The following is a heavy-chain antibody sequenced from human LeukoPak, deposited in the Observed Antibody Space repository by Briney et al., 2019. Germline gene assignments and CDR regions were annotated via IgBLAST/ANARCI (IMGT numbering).Heavy chain of an antibody. CDR2: ISGSGTNT. CDR3: GRQGIYASGNLDY. CDR1: GFTFSSYA. Sequence: GGSLRLSCAASGFTFSSYAMSWVRQAPGKGLEWVSAISGSGTNTYYADSVKGRFTISRDNSKNTLYLQMNSLRAEDKAVYYCGRQGIYASGNLDYWGQGTLVTVSS. D-gene: IGHD3-10*01. J-gene: IGHJ4*02. V-gene: IGHV3-23*01.